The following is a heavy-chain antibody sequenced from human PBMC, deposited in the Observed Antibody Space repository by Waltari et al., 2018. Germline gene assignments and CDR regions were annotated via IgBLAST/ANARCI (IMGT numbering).Heavy chain of an antibody. J-gene: IGHJ3*01. V-gene: IGHV3-53*01. CDR3: ARRVSGPTRAAFDV. Sequence: EVQLVESGGGLIQPGGSLRLSCVGSGFTVNSNYMSWVRQVPGKGLEWVSNIPLGTNANYAESVRGRFTISRDNSKDTLYLQMNSLRVEDTAVYFCARRVSGPTRAAFDVWGQGTMVTVSP. D-gene: IGHD6-19*01. CDR2: IPLGTNA. CDR1: GFTVNSNY.